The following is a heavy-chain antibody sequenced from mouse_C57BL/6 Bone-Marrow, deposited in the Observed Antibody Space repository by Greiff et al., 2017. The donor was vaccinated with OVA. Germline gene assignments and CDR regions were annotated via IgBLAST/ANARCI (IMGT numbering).Heavy chain of an antibody. CDR2: IWTGGGT. Sequence: VKLMESGPGLVAPSQSLSITCTVSGFSLTSYAIRWVRQPPGKGLEWLGVIWTGGGTTYNSALKSRLSISKDNSKSQVFLKMNSLQTDDTARYDCARRGDVWYFDVWGTGTTVTVSS. J-gene: IGHJ1*03. CDR3: ARRGDVWYFDV. D-gene: IGHD3-3*01. CDR1: GFSLTSYA. V-gene: IGHV2-9-1*01.